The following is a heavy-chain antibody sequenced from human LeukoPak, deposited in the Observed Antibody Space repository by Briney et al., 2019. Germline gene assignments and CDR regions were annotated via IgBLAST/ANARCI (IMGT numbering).Heavy chain of an antibody. V-gene: IGHV1-18*04. Sequence: GASVKVSCKASGYTFTSYGISWVRQAPGQGREWMGWISAYNGNTNYAQKLQGRVTMTTDTSTSTAYMELRSLRSDDTAVYYCAREPTAMAPYNWFDPWGQGTLVTVSS. CDR3: AREPTAMAPYNWFDP. D-gene: IGHD5-18*01. CDR2: ISAYNGNT. J-gene: IGHJ5*02. CDR1: GYTFTSYG.